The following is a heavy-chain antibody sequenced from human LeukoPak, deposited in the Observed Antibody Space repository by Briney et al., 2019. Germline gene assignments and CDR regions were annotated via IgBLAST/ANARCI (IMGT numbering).Heavy chain of an antibody. Sequence: GGSLRLSCAASGFTVSSNYMSWVRQAPGKGLEWASVIYSGGSTYYADSVKGRFTISRHNSKNTLYLQMNSLRAEDTAVYYCASVTYYYDSSGYSNYYYYGMDVWGQGTTVTVSS. J-gene: IGHJ6*02. CDR1: GFTVSSNY. CDR2: IYSGGST. V-gene: IGHV3-53*04. D-gene: IGHD3-22*01. CDR3: ASVTYYYDSSGYSNYYYYGMDV.